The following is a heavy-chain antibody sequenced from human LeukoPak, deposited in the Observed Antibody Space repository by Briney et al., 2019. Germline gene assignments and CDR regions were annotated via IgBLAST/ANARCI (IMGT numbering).Heavy chain of an antibody. CDR3: AKSRGYSYGYPFDY. J-gene: IGHJ4*02. CDR2: IRYDGSNN. V-gene: IGHV3-30*02. Sequence: GGSLRLSCAASGFTFSSYGMHWVRQAPGKGLEWVAFIRYDGSNNYYADSVKGRFTISRDNSKNTLYLQMNSLRAEDTAVYYCAKSRGYSYGYPFDYWGQGTLVTVSS. CDR1: GFTFSSYG. D-gene: IGHD5-18*01.